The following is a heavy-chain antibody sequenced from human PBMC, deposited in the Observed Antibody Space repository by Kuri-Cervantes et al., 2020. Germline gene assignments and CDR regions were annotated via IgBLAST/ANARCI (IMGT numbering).Heavy chain of an antibody. V-gene: IGHV4-39*01. CDR3: ARLWDGSGSSPDDY. D-gene: IGHD3-10*01. J-gene: IGHJ4*02. CDR1: GGSVSSGSYY. CDR2: IHHSGST. Sequence: GSLRLSCTVSGGSVSSGSYYWSWIRQPPGKGLEWIGGIHHSGSTYYKSSLKSRVTISVDTSKNQFSLKLTSVTAADTAVYYCARLWDGSGSSPDDYWGQGILVTVSS.